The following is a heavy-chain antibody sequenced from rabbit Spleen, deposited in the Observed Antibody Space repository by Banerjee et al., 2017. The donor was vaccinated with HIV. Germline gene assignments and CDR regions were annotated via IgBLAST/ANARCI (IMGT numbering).Heavy chain of an antibody. CDR1: GFDFSRGYD. D-gene: IGHD4-2*01. V-gene: IGHV1S45*01. Sequence: QEQLVESGGGLVKPGASLTLTCKASGFDFSRGYDMCWVRQAPGKGLEWIGCIYGGSSGSTYYASWAKGRFTISKTSSTTVTLQMTSLTAADTATYFCAKSYTDSGAFCDLWGPGTLVTVS. J-gene: IGHJ4*01. CDR2: IYGGSSGST. CDR3: AKSYTDSGAFCDL.